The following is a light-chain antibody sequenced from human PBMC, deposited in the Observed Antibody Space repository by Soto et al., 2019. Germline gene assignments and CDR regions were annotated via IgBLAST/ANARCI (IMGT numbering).Light chain of an antibody. J-gene: IGLJ2*01. CDR1: TSDVGDYNY. V-gene: IGLV2-14*01. CDR3: SSYTSGGSAI. CDR2: HVS. Sequence: QSVLTQPASVSGSPGQSITISCTATTSDVGDYNYVSWYQQYPGKAPKPIIYHVSNRPSGVSNRFSGSKSGDTASLTISGLQAEDEADYYCSSYTSGGSAIFGGGTKLTVL.